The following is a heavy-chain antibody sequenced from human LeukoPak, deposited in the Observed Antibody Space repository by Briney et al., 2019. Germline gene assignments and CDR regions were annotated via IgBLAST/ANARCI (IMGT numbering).Heavy chain of an antibody. CDR1: GGSFSGYY. CDR2: INHSGST. D-gene: IGHD5-12*01. CDR3: ARDSPYGGYGGLRY. V-gene: IGHV4-34*01. J-gene: IGHJ4*02. Sequence: PSETLSLTCAVYGGSFSGYYWSWIRQPPGKGLEWIGEINHSGSTNYNPSLKSRVTISVDTSKNQFSLKLSSVTAADTAVYYCARDSPYGGYGGLRYWGQGTLVTVSS.